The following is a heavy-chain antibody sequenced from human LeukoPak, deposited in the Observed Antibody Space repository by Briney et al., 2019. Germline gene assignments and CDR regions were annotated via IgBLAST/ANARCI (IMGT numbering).Heavy chain of an antibody. Sequence: GGSLRLSCAASGFSFRTYSMNWVRQAPGKGLEWISYISSSSDPIYYADSVKGRFTIYRDNAKNLLYLQMNSLRAEDTAVYYCARERGAILGATVIDSWGQGTLVTVSS. D-gene: IGHD1-26*01. J-gene: IGHJ4*02. V-gene: IGHV3-48*01. CDR3: ARERGAILGATVIDS. CDR2: ISSSSDPI. CDR1: GFSFRTYS.